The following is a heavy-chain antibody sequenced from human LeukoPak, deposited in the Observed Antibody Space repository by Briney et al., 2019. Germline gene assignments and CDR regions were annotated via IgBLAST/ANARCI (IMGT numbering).Heavy chain of an antibody. V-gene: IGHV3-21*01. D-gene: IGHD3-16*01. CDR2: ISTSSSYI. J-gene: IGHJ3*02. CDR1: GFTFSSYS. Sequence: GGSLRLSCAASGFTFSSYSMNWVRQAPGKGLEWVSSISTSSSYIYSSDPVKARFTISRDNAKNSLYLQMNSLRAEDTAVYYCVRDTFSPDAFDIWGQGTMVTVSS. CDR3: VRDTFSPDAFDI.